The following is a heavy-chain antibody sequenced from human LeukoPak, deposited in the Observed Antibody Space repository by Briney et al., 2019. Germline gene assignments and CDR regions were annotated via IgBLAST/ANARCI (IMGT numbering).Heavy chain of an antibody. D-gene: IGHD3-9*01. J-gene: IGHJ5*02. CDR3: ATHDLVIGYNWFDP. CDR1: GYSFTIYW. Sequence: GGSLRLAWKGSGYSFTIYWIGWVRQMPGKGLEWMGIIYPGDSDTTYSPSFQGQVTLSADRSINTAYLHWSSLEASDTAIYYCATHDLVIGYNWFDPWGQGTLVTVSS. CDR2: IYPGDSDT. V-gene: IGHV5-51*01.